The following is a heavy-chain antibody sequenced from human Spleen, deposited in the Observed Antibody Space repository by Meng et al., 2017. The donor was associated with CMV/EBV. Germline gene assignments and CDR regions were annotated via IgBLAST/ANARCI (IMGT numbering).Heavy chain of an antibody. CDR2: LRYDGSNI. Sequence: GESLKISCAASGFTFSSYSMNWVRQAPGKGLEWVAFLRYDGSNIDYVDSVKGRFTISRDNSRNTLYLQMNSLRGEDTAVYYCARGSGSYYYYYGMDVWGQGTTVTVSS. V-gene: IGHV3-30*02. D-gene: IGHD6-25*01. CDR1: GFTFSSYS. CDR3: ARGSGSYYYYYGMDV. J-gene: IGHJ6*02.